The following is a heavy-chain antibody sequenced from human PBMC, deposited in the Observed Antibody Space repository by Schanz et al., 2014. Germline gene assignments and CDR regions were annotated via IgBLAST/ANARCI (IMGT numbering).Heavy chain of an antibody. Sequence: EVQLAESGGGLVQPGGSLRLSCAASGFTFNDYCMHWVRQAPGKGVGWVSRMSPDGTSIFYADSVKGRFASSRDNDKKTLYLQMNSLRAEDTAVYYCARPIYDLWSGSFDYWGQGTLVNVSS. J-gene: IGHJ4*02. CDR2: MSPDGTSI. CDR1: GFTFNDYC. V-gene: IGHV3-74*01. CDR3: ARPIYDLWSGSFDY. D-gene: IGHD3-3*01.